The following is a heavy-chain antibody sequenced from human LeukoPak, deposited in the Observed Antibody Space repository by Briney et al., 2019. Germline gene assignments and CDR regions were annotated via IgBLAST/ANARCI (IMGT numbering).Heavy chain of an antibody. D-gene: IGHD3-10*01. Sequence: GGSLRLSCAASGFTFSSYSMNWVRQAPGKGLEWVSYISSSSSTIYYADSVKGRFTISRDNAKNSLYLQMNSLRAEDTAVYYCARVLNLWFGESFDGMDVWGQGTTVTVSS. CDR1: GFTFSSYS. J-gene: IGHJ6*02. CDR2: ISSSSSTI. CDR3: ARVLNLWFGESFDGMDV. V-gene: IGHV3-48*04.